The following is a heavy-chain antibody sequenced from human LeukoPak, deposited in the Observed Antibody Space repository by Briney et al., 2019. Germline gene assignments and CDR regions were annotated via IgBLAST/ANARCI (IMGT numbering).Heavy chain of an antibody. J-gene: IGHJ3*02. CDR2: IYTSGIT. Sequence: SETLSLTCTVSGGSISSSSWNLVRQPAGKGLEWIGRIYTSGITNYNPSLKSRLTMSLDTSKNQFSLKLSSVTAADTAVYYCARSALYQYGSQSLGAFDIWGQGTMVTVSS. D-gene: IGHD3-10*01. CDR1: GGSISSSS. CDR3: ARSALYQYGSQSLGAFDI. V-gene: IGHV4-4*07.